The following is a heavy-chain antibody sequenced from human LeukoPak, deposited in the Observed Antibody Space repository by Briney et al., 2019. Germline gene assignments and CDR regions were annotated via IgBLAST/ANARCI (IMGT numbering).Heavy chain of an antibody. CDR2: MKANSGDT. Sequence: ASVKVSCKASGYTFGNYEINWVRQAPGRGLEWMGWMKANSGDTGYPERFRGRVTMTRDTSVSTAYMELNNLRSEDTAVYYCARGNCSGHACYTADFLQHWGQGTLITVS. V-gene: IGHV1-8*01. D-gene: IGHD2-15*01. CDR1: GYTFGNYE. CDR3: ARGNCSGHACYTADFLQH. J-gene: IGHJ1*01.